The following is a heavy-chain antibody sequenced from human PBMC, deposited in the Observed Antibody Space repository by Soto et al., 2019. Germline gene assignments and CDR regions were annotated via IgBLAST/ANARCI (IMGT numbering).Heavy chain of an antibody. V-gene: IGHV1-69*12. D-gene: IGHD2-2*01. CDR2: ITPIFGTA. CDR1: GGTFSSYA. CDR3: AISLVPAAMRGDY. Sequence: QVQLVQSGAEVKKPGSSVKVSCKASGGTFSSYAISWVRQAPGQGLEWMGGITPIFGTANYAQKFQGRVTITADEATSTADMELSSLRSEDTAVYYCAISLVPAAMRGDYWGQGTLVTVSS. J-gene: IGHJ4*02.